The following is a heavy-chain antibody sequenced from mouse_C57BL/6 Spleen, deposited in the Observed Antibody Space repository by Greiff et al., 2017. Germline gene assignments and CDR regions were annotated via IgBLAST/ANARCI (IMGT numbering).Heavy chain of an antibody. CDR2: IWSGGST. CDR3: AREAYGYQAWFAY. V-gene: IGHV2-2*01. D-gene: IGHD2-2*01. Sequence: VKLMESGPGLVQPSQSLSITCTVSGFSLTSYGVHWVRQSPGKGLEWLGVIWSGGSTDYNAAFISRLSISKDNSKSQVFFKMNSLQADDTAIYYCAREAYGYQAWFAYWGQGTLVTVSA. J-gene: IGHJ3*01. CDR1: GFSLTSYG.